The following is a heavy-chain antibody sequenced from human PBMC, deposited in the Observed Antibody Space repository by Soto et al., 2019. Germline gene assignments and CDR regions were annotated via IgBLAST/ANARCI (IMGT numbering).Heavy chain of an antibody. CDR2: IIPMFPTT. D-gene: IGHD2-21*01. Sequence: QLHLLQSGPEGKRPGSSLKVSCKASGDTFGRNAIHWGRQPPGKGLEWMGGIIPMFPTTNYAQKFKGRLTIYADKSTGTAYMEMTSLRSEDTAVYYCTKDGDSADYGYWGQGTLVTVSS. CDR3: TKDGDSADYGY. J-gene: IGHJ4*02. V-gene: IGHV1-69*06. CDR1: GDTFGRNA.